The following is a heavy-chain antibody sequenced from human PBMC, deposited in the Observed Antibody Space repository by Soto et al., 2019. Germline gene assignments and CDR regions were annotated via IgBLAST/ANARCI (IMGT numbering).Heavy chain of an antibody. CDR1: GSSISSYY. V-gene: IGHV4-59*01. CDR3: ARVGPDTGYGMDV. D-gene: IGHD5-18*01. CDR2: IYYSGST. Sequence: WSTLSFTRPLSGSSISSYYWGGVRTPPGKGLEWIGYIYYSGSTNYTPSLKSRVTISVDTSKNQFSLKLSSVTAADTAVYYCARVGPDTGYGMDVWGQGTKVIFSS. J-gene: IGHJ6*02.